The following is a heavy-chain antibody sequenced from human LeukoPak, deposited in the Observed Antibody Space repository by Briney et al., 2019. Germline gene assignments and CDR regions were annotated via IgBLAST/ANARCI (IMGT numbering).Heavy chain of an antibody. CDR2: IYYSGST. V-gene: IGHV4-30-4*01. D-gene: IGHD5-18*01. CDR1: GASISSGDYL. Sequence: PSQTLSLTCTVSGASISSGDYLWSWIRQPPGMGLEWIGNIYYSGSTNYNPSLKSRITISVDTSKIQFSLKLSSVTAADTAVYYCARPGVGSGRYGAFDIWGQGTMVAVSS. CDR3: ARPGVGSGRYGAFDI. J-gene: IGHJ3*02.